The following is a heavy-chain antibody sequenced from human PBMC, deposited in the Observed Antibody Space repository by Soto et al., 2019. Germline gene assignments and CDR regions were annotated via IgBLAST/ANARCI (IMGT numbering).Heavy chain of an antibody. Sequence: GGSLRLSCAASGFTFSSYWMSWVRQAPGKGLEWVANIKQDGSEKYYVDSVKGRFTISRDNAKNSLYLQMNSLRAEDTAVYYCARTAYSSGWHPNIHWGQGTLVTVSS. CDR2: IKQDGSEK. D-gene: IGHD6-19*01. V-gene: IGHV3-7*01. CDR1: GFTFSSYW. J-gene: IGHJ4*02. CDR3: ARTAYSSGWHPNIH.